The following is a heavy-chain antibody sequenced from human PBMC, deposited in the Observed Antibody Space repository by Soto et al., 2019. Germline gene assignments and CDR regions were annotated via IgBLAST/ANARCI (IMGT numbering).Heavy chain of an antibody. CDR3: ARVPLGDSSGYPLVPGLYYLDY. Sequence: ASVKVSCKASGYTFTSYYMHWVRQAPGQGLEWMEIINPSGGSTSYAQKFQGRVTMTRDTSTSTVYMELSSLRSEDTAVYYCARVPLGDSSGYPLVPGLYYLDYWGQGTLVTVSS. J-gene: IGHJ4*02. V-gene: IGHV1-46*03. CDR1: GYTFTSYY. CDR2: INPSGGST. D-gene: IGHD3-22*01.